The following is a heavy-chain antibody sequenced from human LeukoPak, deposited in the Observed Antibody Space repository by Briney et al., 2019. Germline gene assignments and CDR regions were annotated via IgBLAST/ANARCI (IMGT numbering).Heavy chain of an antibody. Sequence: ASVKVSCKASGYTFTSYGISWVRQAPGQGLEWMGWISAYNGNTNYAQKLQGRVTMTTDTSTSTAYMELRSLRSDDTAVYYCARDSVVVPAANPFDYWGQGTLVTVSS. CDR1: GYTFTSYG. D-gene: IGHD2-2*01. V-gene: IGHV1-18*01. CDR3: ARDSVVVPAANPFDY. J-gene: IGHJ4*02. CDR2: ISAYNGNT.